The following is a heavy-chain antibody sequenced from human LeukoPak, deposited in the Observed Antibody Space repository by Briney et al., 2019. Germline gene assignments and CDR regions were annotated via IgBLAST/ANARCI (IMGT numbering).Heavy chain of an antibody. D-gene: IGHD5-12*01. CDR2: IYYSGST. V-gene: IGHV4-59*01. CDR3: ARDGYSGSDLSS. CDR1: GGSITSYY. Sequence: PSETLSLTCTVSGGSITSYYWSWIRQPPGKGLEGIGYIYYSGSTKYNPSLKSRVTLSVDTSKNQFSLSLSSVTAADTAVYYCARDGYSGSDLSSWGQGTLVTVSS. J-gene: IGHJ5*02.